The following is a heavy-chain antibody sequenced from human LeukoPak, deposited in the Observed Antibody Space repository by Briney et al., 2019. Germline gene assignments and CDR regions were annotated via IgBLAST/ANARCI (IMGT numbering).Heavy chain of an antibody. CDR3: AREYSGSYYAGVTWFDP. CDR2: IYNSGTT. J-gene: IGHJ5*02. CDR1: GGSISTGGYY. Sequence: PSETLSLTCTVSGGSISTGGYYWTWIRQHPGKGLEWIGYIYNSGTTYYNPSLESRVTISGDTSKNQFSLKLNSVTAADTAVYYCAREYSGSYYAGVTWFDPWGQGTLVTVSS. D-gene: IGHD1-26*01. V-gene: IGHV4-31*03.